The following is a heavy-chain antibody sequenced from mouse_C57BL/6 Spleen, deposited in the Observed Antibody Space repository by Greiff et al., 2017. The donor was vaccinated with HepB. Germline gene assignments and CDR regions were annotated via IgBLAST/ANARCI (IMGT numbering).Heavy chain of an antibody. CDR2: IDPPDSET. J-gene: IGHJ1*03. V-gene: IGHV1-52*01. CDR3: ARGGYGSSYWYFDV. Sequence: QVQLQQPGAELVRPGSSVKLSCKASGYTFTSYWMHWVKQRPIQGLEWIGNIDPPDSETHYNQKFKDKATLTVDKSSSTAYMQLSSLTSEDSAVYYCARGGYGSSYWYFDVWGTGTTVTVSS. D-gene: IGHD1-1*01. CDR1: GYTFTSYW.